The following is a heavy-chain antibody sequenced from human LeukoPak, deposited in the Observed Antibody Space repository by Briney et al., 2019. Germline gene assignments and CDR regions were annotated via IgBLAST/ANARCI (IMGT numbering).Heavy chain of an antibody. J-gene: IGHJ4*02. V-gene: IGHV1-18*01. D-gene: IGHD3-3*01. Sequence: ASVKVSCKASGYTFTSYGISWVRQAPGQGLEWMGWISAYNGNTNYAQKLHGRVTMTTDTSTSTAYMELRSLRSDDTAVYYCARDRREVLRFLEWRNKRGYYFDYWGQGTLVTVSS. CDR1: GYTFTSYG. CDR3: ARDRREVLRFLEWRNKRGYYFDY. CDR2: ISAYNGNT.